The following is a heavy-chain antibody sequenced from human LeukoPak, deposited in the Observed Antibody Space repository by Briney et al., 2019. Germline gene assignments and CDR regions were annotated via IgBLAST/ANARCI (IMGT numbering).Heavy chain of an antibody. V-gene: IGHV1-8*01. CDR2: MNTNRGKT. J-gene: IGHJ3*02. D-gene: IGHD6-13*01. CDR3: GTTVYSTPSGI. CDR1: GYTFTSSD. Sequence: GASGKLSCNSAGYTFTSSDINRAWHANGPGIEWMGWMNTNRGKTGYAQKFPGRVSMTRNTSISTAYMELSSQRLEDKAAYDGGTTVYSTPSGIWGQGTMVTVSS.